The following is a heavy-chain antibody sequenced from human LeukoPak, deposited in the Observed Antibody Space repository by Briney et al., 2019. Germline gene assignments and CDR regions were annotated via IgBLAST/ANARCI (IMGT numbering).Heavy chain of an antibody. J-gene: IGHJ4*02. D-gene: IGHD3-10*01. CDR1: GFTFSSYW. CDR3: ARVRAYYYGSGSYSY. V-gene: IGHV3-74*01. CDR2: IKSDGSST. Sequence: GGSLRLSCAASGFTFSSYWMQWVRQAPGKGLVWVSRIKSDGSSTDYADFGKGRFTISRDNAKNTLYLQMNSLRAEDTAVYYCARVRAYYYGSGSYSYWGQGTLVTVSS.